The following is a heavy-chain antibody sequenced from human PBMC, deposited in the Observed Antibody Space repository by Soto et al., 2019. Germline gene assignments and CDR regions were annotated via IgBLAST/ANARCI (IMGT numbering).Heavy chain of an antibody. Sequence: SVKVSCKASGGTFSDFTINWVRQSAGQRLEWMGGIIPIFDTANYAEKFQGRVTITADESTSTSFMEVSSLRSEDTAVYYCARNGTQTGYSYGMDVWGQGTMVTVSS. D-gene: IGHD1-1*01. J-gene: IGHJ6*02. V-gene: IGHV1-69*13. CDR2: IIPIFDTA. CDR1: GGTFSDFT. CDR3: ARNGTQTGYSYGMDV.